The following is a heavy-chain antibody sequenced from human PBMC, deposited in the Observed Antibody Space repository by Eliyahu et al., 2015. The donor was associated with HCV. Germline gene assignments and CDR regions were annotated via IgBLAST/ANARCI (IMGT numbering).Heavy chain of an antibody. Sequence: EVQLVESGGGLVKPGGSLRLSCAASGFTFSNAVXELGPPGSREGAGVGXAVLKAKLMVGQQTXAAPVKGRFTISRDDSKNTLYLQMNSLKTEDTAVYYCTFEYSSSSVSYWFDSWGQGTLVTVSS. J-gene: IGHJ5*01. CDR3: TFEYSSSSVSYWFDS. D-gene: IGHD6-6*01. CDR2: LKAKLMVGQ. V-gene: IGHV3-15*01. CDR1: GFTFSNAV.